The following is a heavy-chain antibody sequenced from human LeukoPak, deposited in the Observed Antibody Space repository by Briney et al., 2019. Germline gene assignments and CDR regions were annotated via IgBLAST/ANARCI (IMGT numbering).Heavy chain of an antibody. V-gene: IGHV4-39*01. D-gene: IGHD5-18*01. CDR3: AGRSGGYTYRDGYYYYMDV. CDR2: MSHSERT. Sequence: SETLSLTCTVSGGSISSSNYYWDWIRQPPGQGLEWIGSMSHSERTYYNPSLKSRLTIFVDTSKNQFSLELRSVTAADTAVYYCAGRSGGYTYRDGYYYYMDVWGKGTTVTISS. J-gene: IGHJ6*03. CDR1: GGSISSSNYY.